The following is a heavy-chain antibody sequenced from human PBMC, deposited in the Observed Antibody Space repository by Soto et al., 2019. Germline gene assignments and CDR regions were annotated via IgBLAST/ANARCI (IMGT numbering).Heavy chain of an antibody. V-gene: IGHV4-31*03. CDR3: ARDVNEAVAGFNWFDP. D-gene: IGHD6-19*01. Sequence: QVQLQESGPGLVKPSQTLSLTCTVSGGSISSGGYYWSWIRQHPGKGLEWIGYIYYSGSTYYNPSLKSRVTISVDTSKNQFSLKLSSVTAADTAVYYCARDVNEAVAGFNWFDPWGQGTLVTVSS. CDR1: GGSISSGGYY. J-gene: IGHJ5*02. CDR2: IYYSGST.